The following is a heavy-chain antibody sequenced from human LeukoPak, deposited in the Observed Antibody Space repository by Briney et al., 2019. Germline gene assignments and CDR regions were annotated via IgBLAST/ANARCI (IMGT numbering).Heavy chain of an antibody. CDR1: GYAFTGYY. CDR3: ARDTEMATINDY. Sequence: ASVKVSCKASGYAFTGYYMHWVRQAPGQGLEWMGWLNPNSGGTNYAQKFQGRVTMTRDTSISTAYMELSRLRSDDTAVYYCARDTEMATINDYWGQGTLVTASS. J-gene: IGHJ4*02. CDR2: LNPNSGGT. D-gene: IGHD5-24*01. V-gene: IGHV1-2*02.